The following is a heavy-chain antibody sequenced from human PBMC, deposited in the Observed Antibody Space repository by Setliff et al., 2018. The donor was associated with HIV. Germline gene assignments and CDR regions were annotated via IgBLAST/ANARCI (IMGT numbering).Heavy chain of an antibody. CDR1: GYSISSGCY. CDR2: MYHTGST. V-gene: IGHV4-38-2*01. Sequence: PSETLSLTCAVSGYSISSGCYWGWIRQPPGKGLEWIGSMYHTGSTYYSPSLNSRFTISVDTSKNQFSLKLSSVTAADTAVYYCNIYCYYYMDVWGKGTTVTVSS. CDR3: NIYCYYYMDV. J-gene: IGHJ6*03.